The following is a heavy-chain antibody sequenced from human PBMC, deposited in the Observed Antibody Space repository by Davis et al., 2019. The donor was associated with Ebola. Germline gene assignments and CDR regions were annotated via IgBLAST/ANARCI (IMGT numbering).Heavy chain of an antibody. Sequence: GESLKISCAASGFTFSSYWMSWVRQAPGKGLEWVANIKQDGSEKYYVDSVKGRFTISRDNAKNSLYLQMNSLRAEDTAVYYCAKLDSSSWDYYYGMDVWGQGTTVTVSS. J-gene: IGHJ6*02. V-gene: IGHV3-7*03. D-gene: IGHD6-13*01. CDR3: AKLDSSSWDYYYGMDV. CDR2: IKQDGSEK. CDR1: GFTFSSYW.